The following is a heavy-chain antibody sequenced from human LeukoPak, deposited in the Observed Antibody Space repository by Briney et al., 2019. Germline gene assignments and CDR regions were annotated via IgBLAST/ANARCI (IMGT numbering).Heavy chain of an antibody. CDR2: ISWNSGSI. CDR3: AKDRGSGYSYGLDY. J-gene: IGHJ4*02. D-gene: IGHD5-18*01. V-gene: IGHV3-9*01. Sequence: QTGGSLRLSCAASGFTFSSYAMSWVRQAPGKGLEWVSGISWNSGSIGYADSVKGRFTISRDNAKNSLYLQMNSLRAEDTALYYCAKDRGSGYSYGLDYWGQGTLVTVSS. CDR1: GFTFSSYA.